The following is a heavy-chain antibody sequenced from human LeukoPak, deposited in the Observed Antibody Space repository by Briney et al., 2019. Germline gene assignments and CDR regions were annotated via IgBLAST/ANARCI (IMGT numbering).Heavy chain of an antibody. Sequence: ASVKVSCKASGYTSTSYYMHWVRQAPGQGLEWMGIINPSGGSTSYAQKFQGRVTMTRDTSTSTVYMELSSLRSEDTAVYYCARGPVLRFLEWSLTLWFDPWGQGTLVTVSS. V-gene: IGHV1-46*01. CDR2: INPSGGST. J-gene: IGHJ5*02. CDR1: GYTSTSYY. D-gene: IGHD3-3*01. CDR3: ARGPVLRFLEWSLTLWFDP.